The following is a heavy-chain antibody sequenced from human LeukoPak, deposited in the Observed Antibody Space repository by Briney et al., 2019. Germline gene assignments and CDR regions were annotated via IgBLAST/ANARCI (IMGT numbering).Heavy chain of an antibody. Sequence: PSETLSLTCAVYGGSFSGYYWSWIRQPPGKGLEWIGEINPSGSTNYNPSLKSRVTISVDTSKNHFSLKLSSVTAADTAVYYCARVRPGRAIRAYYYMDVWGKGTTVTVSS. CDR3: ARVRPGRAIRAYYYMDV. CDR1: GGSFSGYY. CDR2: INPSGST. V-gene: IGHV4-34*01. D-gene: IGHD3-3*01. J-gene: IGHJ6*03.